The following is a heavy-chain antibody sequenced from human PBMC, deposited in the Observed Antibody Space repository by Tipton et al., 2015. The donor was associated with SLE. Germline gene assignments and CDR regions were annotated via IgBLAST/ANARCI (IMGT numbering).Heavy chain of an antibody. J-gene: IGHJ4*02. CDR3: ARDSLRYSDIVATTAHY. CDR1: GFTFDDYG. D-gene: IGHD5-12*01. Sequence: SLRLSCAASGFTFDDYGMTWVRQAPGKGLEWVPGINWNGGSTGYADSVKGRFTISRDNAKNSLYLQMNSLRAEDTALYYCARDSLRYSDIVATTAHYWGQGTLVTVSS. CDR2: INWNGGST. V-gene: IGHV3-20*04.